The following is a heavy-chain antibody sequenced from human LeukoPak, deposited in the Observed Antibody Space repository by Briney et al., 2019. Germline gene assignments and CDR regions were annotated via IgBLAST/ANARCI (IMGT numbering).Heavy chain of an antibody. CDR1: GGSISSYY. J-gene: IGHJ5*02. CDR3: ARVRSGRRDNWFDP. CDR2: IYYSGST. Sequence: SETLSLTCTVSGGSISSYYWSWIRQPPGKGLEWIGYIYYSGSTNYNPSLKSRVTISVDTSKDQFSLKLSSVTAADTAVYYCARVRSGRRDNWFDPWGQGTLVTVSS. V-gene: IGHV4-59*12. D-gene: IGHD3-10*01.